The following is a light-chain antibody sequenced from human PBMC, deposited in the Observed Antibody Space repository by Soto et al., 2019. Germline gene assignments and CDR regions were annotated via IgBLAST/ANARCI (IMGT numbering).Light chain of an antibody. CDR2: EVS. Sequence: QSALTQPPSASGTPGQSVTISCTGTSSDVGGYDYVSWYQQHPGKAPKLMIFEVSKRPSGVPDRFSGSKSGNTASLTVSGLQAEDEADYYCSSVAGNDLGVFGGGTKLTVL. J-gene: IGLJ2*01. CDR3: SSVAGNDLGV. V-gene: IGLV2-8*01. CDR1: SSDVGGYDY.